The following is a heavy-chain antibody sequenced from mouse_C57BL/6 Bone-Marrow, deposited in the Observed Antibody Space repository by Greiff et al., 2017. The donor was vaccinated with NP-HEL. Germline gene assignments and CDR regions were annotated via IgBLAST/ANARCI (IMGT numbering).Heavy chain of an antibody. CDR3: ARDGLPRGDY. CDR1: GFTFSSYS. J-gene: IGHJ2*01. Sequence: EVQVVESGGGLVKPGGSLKLSCAASGFTFSSYSMSLFRQTPEHRLAWVATISDCGSYTYYPDNVKGRFTISRDKANSNLYLQMSQLKSEDTAMYYCARDGLPRGDYWGQGTTLTVSS. V-gene: IGHV5-4*01. D-gene: IGHD2-4*01. CDR2: ISDCGSYT.